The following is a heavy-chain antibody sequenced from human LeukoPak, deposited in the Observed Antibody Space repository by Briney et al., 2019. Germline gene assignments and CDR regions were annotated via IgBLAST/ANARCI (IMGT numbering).Heavy chain of an antibody. V-gene: IGHV4-34*01. CDR3: ARGPRLLGVKDFDY. CDR1: GGSFSGYY. CDR2: INHSGST. Sequence: SETLSLTCAVYGGSFSGYYWSWIRQPPGKGLEWIGEINHSGSTNYNPSLKGRVTISVDTSKNQFSLKLSSVTAADTAVYYCARGPRLLGVKDFDYWGQGTLVTVSS. D-gene: IGHD2-15*01. J-gene: IGHJ4*02.